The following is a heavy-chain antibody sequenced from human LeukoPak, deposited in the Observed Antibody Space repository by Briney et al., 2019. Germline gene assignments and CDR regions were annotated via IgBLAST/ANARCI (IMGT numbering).Heavy chain of an antibody. Sequence: SETLSLTCTVSGGSINGHFWSWIRQPPGKGLEWIGYVSDSGTTNYNPSLNSRLTMSVDTSKNQFSLQLTSVTAADTAVYYCASDSSDFFDRSGLNFLVYWGQGILVAVSS. CDR1: GGSINGHF. CDR2: VSDSGTT. CDR3: ASDSSDFFDRSGLNFLVY. D-gene: IGHD3-22*01. V-gene: IGHV4-59*11. J-gene: IGHJ4*02.